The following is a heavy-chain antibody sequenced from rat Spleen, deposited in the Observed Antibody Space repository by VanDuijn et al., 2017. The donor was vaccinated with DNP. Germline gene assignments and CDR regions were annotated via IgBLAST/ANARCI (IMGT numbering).Heavy chain of an antibody. CDR3: AGRPPPTRGPFDY. CDR1: GFNFNDYW. D-gene: IGHD1-4*01. CDR2: INKERSTI. V-gene: IGHV4-2*01. J-gene: IGHJ2*01. Sequence: EVKLVESGGGLVQPGGSLKLSCAASGFNFNDYWMGWVRQAPGQGLEWIGQINKERSTINYIPSLKEKITISRDSAQNTLYLQISKLGSEDTATYYCAGRPPPTRGPFDYWGQGVMVTVSS.